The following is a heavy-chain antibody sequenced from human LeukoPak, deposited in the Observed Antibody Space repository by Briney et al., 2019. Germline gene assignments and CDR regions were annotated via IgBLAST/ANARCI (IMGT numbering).Heavy chain of an antibody. Sequence: GESLQISCKGSGNRFSNYWIGWVRQLPGRGLEWMGIIYPGDSDTRYSPSFQGQVTMSADKSSNTAYLQWSSLQASDTAMYYCAKLYCGGDCYSESAAFDIWGQGTRVTVS. CDR2: IYPGDSDT. CDR1: GNRFSNYW. CDR3: AKLYCGGDCYSESAAFDI. V-gene: IGHV5-51*01. D-gene: IGHD2-21*02. J-gene: IGHJ3*02.